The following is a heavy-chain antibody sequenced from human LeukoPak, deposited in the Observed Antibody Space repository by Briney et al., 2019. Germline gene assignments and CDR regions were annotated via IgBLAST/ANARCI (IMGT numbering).Heavy chain of an antibody. CDR1: GGSISSSSYY. CDR3: ARGERTGPDY. Sequence: PSETLSLTCTVSGGSISSSSYYWGWIRQPPGKGLEWIGYIYYSGSTNYNPSLKSRVTISVDTSKNQFSLKLSSVTATDTAVYYCARGERTGPDYWGQGTLVTVSS. CDR2: IYYSGST. V-gene: IGHV4-61*05. D-gene: IGHD1-1*01. J-gene: IGHJ4*02.